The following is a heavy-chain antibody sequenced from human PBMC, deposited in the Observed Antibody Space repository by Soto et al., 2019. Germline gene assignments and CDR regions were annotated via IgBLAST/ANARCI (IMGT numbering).Heavy chain of an antibody. CDR2: INHSGST. CDR1: GGSFSGYY. J-gene: IGHJ4*02. V-gene: IGHV4-34*01. D-gene: IGHD4-17*01. Sequence: QVHLQQWGAGLLKPSETLSLTCAVYGGSFSGYYWSWIRQPPGKGLEWIGEINHSGSTNCNPSVKSRLTISVDTSKNQFSLRLSSVTAADTAVYYCARRIPVFDSWGQGTLVTVSS. CDR3: ARRIPVFDS.